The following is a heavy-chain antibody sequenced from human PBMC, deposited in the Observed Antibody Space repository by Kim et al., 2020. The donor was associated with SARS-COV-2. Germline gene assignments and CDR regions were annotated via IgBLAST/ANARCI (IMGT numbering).Heavy chain of an antibody. V-gene: IGHV3-23*01. CDR2: ISGNDGTT. J-gene: IGHJ1*01. CDR3: LDYHGSGSHGFD. CDR1: GITFANYG. D-gene: IGHD3-10*01. Sequence: GGSLRLSCAASGITFANYGVTWVRQAPGKGLEWVSSISGNDGTTYYADSVRGRSTISRDNSKNTMYLQLSNMRAEDTATYYWLDYHGSGSHGFDWGQGAL.